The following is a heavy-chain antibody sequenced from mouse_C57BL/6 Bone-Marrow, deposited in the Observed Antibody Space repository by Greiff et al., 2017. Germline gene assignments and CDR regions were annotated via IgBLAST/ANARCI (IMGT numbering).Heavy chain of an antibody. CDR2: IVPSDSYT. D-gene: IGHD1-2*01. J-gene: IGHJ3*01. Sequence: VQLQQPGAELVMPGASVKLSCKASGYTFTGYWMHWVKQRPGQGLEWIGEIVPSDSYTNYNQKFKGKSTLTVETSSSTAYMQLSSLTAEDSAVYYYACGSGLPWFAYWGQGTLVTVSA. V-gene: IGHV1-69*01. CDR3: ACGSGLPWFAY. CDR1: GYTFTGYW.